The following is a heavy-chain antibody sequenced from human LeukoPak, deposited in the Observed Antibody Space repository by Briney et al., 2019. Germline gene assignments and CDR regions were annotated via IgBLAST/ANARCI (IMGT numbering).Heavy chain of an antibody. CDR3: ARSSLAAHDY. J-gene: IGHJ4*02. D-gene: IGHD6-13*01. Sequence: GGSLRLSCAASGFTFSNYNMNWVRQTPGKGLELVSSITSSSLYIYYADSVKGRFTISRDNAKNSLSLQMNSLRAEDTAVYYCARSSLAAHDYWGQGTLVTVSS. V-gene: IGHV3-21*01. CDR2: ITSSSLYI. CDR1: GFTFSNYN.